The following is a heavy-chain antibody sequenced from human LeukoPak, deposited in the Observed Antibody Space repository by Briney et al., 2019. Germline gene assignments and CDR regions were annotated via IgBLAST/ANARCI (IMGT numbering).Heavy chain of an antibody. V-gene: IGHV1-3*01. CDR1: GYTFTSYA. Sequence: VASVKVSCKASGYTFTSYAMHWVRQAPGQRLEWMGWINAGNGNTKYSQKFQGRVTITWDTSASTAYMELSSLRSEDTAVYYCARERIVVVPAARPDGVYYYYYGMDVWGKGTTVTVSS. CDR3: ARERIVVVPAARPDGVYYYYYGMDV. CDR2: INAGNGNT. D-gene: IGHD2-2*01. J-gene: IGHJ6*04.